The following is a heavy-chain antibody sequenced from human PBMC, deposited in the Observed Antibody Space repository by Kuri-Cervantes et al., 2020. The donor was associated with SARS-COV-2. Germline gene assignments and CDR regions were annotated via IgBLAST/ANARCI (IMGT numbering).Heavy chain of an antibody. CDR1: GFTSGDYA. D-gene: IGHD3-10*01. CDR3: ASAGADAFDI. Sequence: GGSLRLSCTASGFTSGDYAMSWVRQAPGKGLEWVGFIRSKAYGGTTEYAASVKGRFTISRDDSKSIAYLQMNSLKTEDTAVYYCASAGADAFDIWGQGTMVTVSS. CDR2: IRSKAYGGTT. J-gene: IGHJ3*02. V-gene: IGHV3-49*04.